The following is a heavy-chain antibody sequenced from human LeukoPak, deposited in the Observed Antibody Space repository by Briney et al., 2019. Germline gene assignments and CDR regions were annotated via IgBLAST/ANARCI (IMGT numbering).Heavy chain of an antibody. V-gene: IGHV4-59*01. CDR2: IYYSGST. Sequence: SETLSLTCTVSGGSISSYYWSWIRQPPGKGLEWIGYIYYSGSTNYNPSLKSRVTISVDTSKNQFSLKLSSVTAADTAVYYCARGPRPPYYYDGSGYYLEYYFDYWGQGTLVTVSS. D-gene: IGHD3-22*01. CDR1: GGSISSYY. J-gene: IGHJ4*02. CDR3: ARGPRPPYYYDGSGYYLEYYFDY.